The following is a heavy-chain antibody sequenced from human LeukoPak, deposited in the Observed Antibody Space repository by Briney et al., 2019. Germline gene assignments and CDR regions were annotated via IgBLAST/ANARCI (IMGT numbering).Heavy chain of an antibody. CDR3: ARVRIFERKVLLDI. CDR1: VGTFISYA. CDR2: IIPILGIA. J-gene: IGHJ3*02. Sequence: ASVTVSCKSSVGTFISYAISWVRQAPGQGLEWMGRIIPILGIANYAQKFQGRVTITSDKSTSTAYMELSTLRSEDTDVYYCARVRIFERKVLLDIWGQGTMVTVSS. V-gene: IGHV1-69*04. D-gene: IGHD3-10*01.